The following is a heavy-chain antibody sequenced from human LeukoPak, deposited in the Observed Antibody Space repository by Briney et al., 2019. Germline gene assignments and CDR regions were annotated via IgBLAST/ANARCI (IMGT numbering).Heavy chain of an antibody. CDR1: GFTFANYA. J-gene: IGHJ4*02. Sequence: GGSLRLSCAASGFTFANYAMSWVRQAPGKGLKWVSAISDSGGNTYSADSVRGRFTISRDNSRNTLYLQMNTLSPDDTAVYYCAKLYRSGTYNNYFHYWGQGTLVTVSS. D-gene: IGHD3-10*01. V-gene: IGHV3-23*01. CDR2: ISDSGGNT. CDR3: AKLYRSGTYNNYFHY.